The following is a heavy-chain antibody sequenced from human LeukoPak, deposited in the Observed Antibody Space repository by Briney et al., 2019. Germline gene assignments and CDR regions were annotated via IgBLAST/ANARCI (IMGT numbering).Heavy chain of an antibody. V-gene: IGHV3-21*01. CDR2: ISSSSTYI. Sequence: GGSLRLSCSASGFTFSSYVMTWVRQAPGKGLEWVSSISSSSTYIYYADSLKGRFTISRDNAKNSLYLQMNSLRAEDTAVYYCARGILGVFDYWGQGTLVTVSS. CDR1: GFTFSSYV. CDR3: ARGILGVFDY. D-gene: IGHD2-8*02. J-gene: IGHJ4*02.